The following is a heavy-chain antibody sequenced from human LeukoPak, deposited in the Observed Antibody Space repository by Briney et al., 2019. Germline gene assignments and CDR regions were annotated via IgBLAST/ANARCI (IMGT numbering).Heavy chain of an antibody. CDR3: ARDRTTMVRDYYYYMDV. Sequence: GGSLRLSCAASGFTFSSYSMNWVRQAPGKGLEWVSSISSSSSYIYCADSVKGRFTISRDNAKNSLYLQMNSLRAEDTAVYYCARDRTTMVRDYYYYMDVWGKGTTVTVSS. D-gene: IGHD3-10*01. CDR1: GFTFSSYS. V-gene: IGHV3-21*01. CDR2: ISSSSSYI. J-gene: IGHJ6*03.